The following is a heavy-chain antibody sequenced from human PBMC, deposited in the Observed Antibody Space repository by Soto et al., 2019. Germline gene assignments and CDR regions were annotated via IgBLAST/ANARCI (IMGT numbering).Heavy chain of an antibody. Sequence: ASVKVSCKASGYTFTGYYMHWVRQAPGQGLEWMGWINPNSGGTNYAQKFQGWVTMTRDTSISTAYMELSRLRSDDTAVYYCARAVPGAELLDAFDIWGQGTMVTVSS. J-gene: IGHJ3*02. CDR1: GYTFTGYY. V-gene: IGHV1-2*04. CDR3: ARAVPGAELLDAFDI. CDR2: INPNSGGT. D-gene: IGHD7-27*01.